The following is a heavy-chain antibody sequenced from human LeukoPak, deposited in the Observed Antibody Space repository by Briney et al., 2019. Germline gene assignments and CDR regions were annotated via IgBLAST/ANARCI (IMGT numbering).Heavy chain of an antibody. CDR1: GGSISSYY. V-gene: IGHV4-59*01. CDR3: ARAFRMYALHNWFDP. J-gene: IGHJ5*02. D-gene: IGHD2-8*01. Sequence: SETLSLTCTVSGGSISSYYWSWIRQPPGKGLEWIGYIYYSGSTNYNPSLRSRVTISVDTSKNQFALKLSSVTAADTAVYYCARAFRMYALHNWFDPWSQGTLVTVSS. CDR2: IYYSGST.